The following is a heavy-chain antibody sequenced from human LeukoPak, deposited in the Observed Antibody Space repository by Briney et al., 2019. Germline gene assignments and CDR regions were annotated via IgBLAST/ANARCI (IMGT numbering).Heavy chain of an antibody. D-gene: IGHD2-8*01. CDR1: GFTFSNYW. V-gene: IGHV3-74*01. Sequence: GGSLRLSCAASGFTFSNYWMHWVRQAPGKGLVWVSRINSDGINTSYADSVKGRFTISRDNAKNSLYLQMSSLRAEDTAIYYCARVDCTNGVCYGFDYWGREPWSPSP. CDR2: INSDGINT. J-gene: IGHJ4*02. CDR3: ARVDCTNGVCYGFDY.